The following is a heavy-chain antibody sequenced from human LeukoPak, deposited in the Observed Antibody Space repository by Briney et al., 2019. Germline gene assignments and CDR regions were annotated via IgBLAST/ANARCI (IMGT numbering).Heavy chain of an antibody. J-gene: IGHJ4*02. V-gene: IGHV4-4*08. CDR1: GGSISSYY. CDR3: AADPLWSAGAY. Sequence: SETLSLTCTVSGGSISSYYWSWIRQPPGKGLEWIGRMSISGSTNYNPSLNSRVTISVDTSKNQFSLKLSSVTAADTAVYYCAADPLWSAGAYWGQGTLVTVSS. D-gene: IGHD2-21*01. CDR2: MSISGST.